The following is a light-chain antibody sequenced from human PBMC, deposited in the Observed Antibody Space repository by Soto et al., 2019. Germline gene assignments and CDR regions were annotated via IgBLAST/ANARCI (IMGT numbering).Light chain of an antibody. Sequence: EIGMKNTATTLFVVAGETANLSCRASQSVSSNLAWYQQKPGQAPRLLIYGASTRATGISARISGSGSGTDFTLKTRGLKREGFAVYYCLLSRYSDPDVLGQGTRLEIK. V-gene: IGKV3-15*01. J-gene: IGKJ5*01. CDR3: LLSRYSDPDV. CDR1: QSVSSN. CDR2: GAS.